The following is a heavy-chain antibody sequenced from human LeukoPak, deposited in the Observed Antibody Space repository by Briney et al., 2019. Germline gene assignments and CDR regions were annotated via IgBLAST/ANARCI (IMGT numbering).Heavy chain of an antibody. V-gene: IGHV3-21*01. J-gene: IGHJ4*02. CDR2: ISSSSSYI. CDR3: ARDQEYSSSSFDY. D-gene: IGHD6-6*01. CDR1: GFTFSSYS. Sequence: GGSLRLSCAASGFTFSSYSMNWARQAPGKGLEWVSSISSSSSYIYYADSVKGRFTISRDNAKNSLYLQMNSLRAEDTAVYYCARDQEYSSSSFDYWGQGTLVTVSS.